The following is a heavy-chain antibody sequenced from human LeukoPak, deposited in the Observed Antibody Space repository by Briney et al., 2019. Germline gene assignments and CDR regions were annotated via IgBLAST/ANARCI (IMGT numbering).Heavy chain of an antibody. Sequence: SETLSLTCTVSGASISSYYWSWIRQPPGEGLEWIGYIDYSGRPNYNPSLKSRVTISVDTSKNQFSLKLSSVTAADTAVYFCARHYPPDYTFDCWGRGNLVTVSS. CDR2: IDYSGRP. V-gene: IGHV4-59*08. D-gene: IGHD4-11*01. J-gene: IGHJ4*02. CDR1: GASISSYY. CDR3: ARHYPPDYTFDC.